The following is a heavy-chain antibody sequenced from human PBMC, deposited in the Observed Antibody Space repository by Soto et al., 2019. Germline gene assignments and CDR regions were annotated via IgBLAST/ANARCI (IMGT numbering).Heavy chain of an antibody. Sequence: QVQLVESGGGVVQPGRSLRLSCAASGFTFSSYGMHWVRQAPGKGLEWVAVIWYDGSNKYYADSVKGRFTISRDNSKNTLYLQMNSLRAEDTAVYYCARSDLGYSYGKYYFDYWGQGTLVTVSS. V-gene: IGHV3-33*01. CDR1: GFTFSSYG. D-gene: IGHD5-18*01. J-gene: IGHJ4*02. CDR2: IWYDGSNK. CDR3: ARSDLGYSYGKYYFDY.